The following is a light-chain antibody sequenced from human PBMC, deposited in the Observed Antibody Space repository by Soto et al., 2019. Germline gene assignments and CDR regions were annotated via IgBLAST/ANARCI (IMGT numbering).Light chain of an antibody. J-gene: IGKJ2*01. CDR2: GAS. Sequence: EILMTQSPATLSVSPGERATLSCRASQSVRSNLAWYQQKRGQAPRLLIHGASTRATGIPARFSGSGSGTEFTLTISSLQSEDFAVYYCQQYDKWPPMYTFGQGTKLEIK. V-gene: IGKV3-15*01. CDR3: QQYDKWPPMYT. CDR1: QSVRSN.